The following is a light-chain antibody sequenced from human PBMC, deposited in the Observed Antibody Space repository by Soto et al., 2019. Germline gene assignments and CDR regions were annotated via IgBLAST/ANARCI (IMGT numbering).Light chain of an antibody. CDR3: QQRSNWLIT. Sequence: EIVLTQSPATLSLSPGERATLSCRASQGVSSYLAWYQQKPGQAPRLLIYDASNRATGIPARFSGSGPGTDFTLTINSLEPEDFAVYYCQQRSNWLITFGQGTRLEIK. V-gene: IGKV3D-11*01. CDR1: QGVSSY. J-gene: IGKJ5*01. CDR2: DAS.